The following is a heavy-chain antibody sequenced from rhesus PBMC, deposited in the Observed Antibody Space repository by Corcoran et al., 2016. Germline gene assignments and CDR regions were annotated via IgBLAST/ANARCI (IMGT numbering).Heavy chain of an antibody. CDR3: ARDLDGYFDL. J-gene: IGHJ2*01. CDR1: GGSIRDSYY. CDR2: IYGSSGST. Sequence: QVQLQESGPGLVKPSETLSLTCAVSGGSIRDSYYWNWIRQPPGKGLEWIGNIYGSSGSTYYNPSLKSRVTIAKDTSKNQFSLKLSSVTAADTAVYYCARDLDGYFDLWGPGTPITISS. D-gene: IGHD3-3*01. V-gene: IGHV4S7*01.